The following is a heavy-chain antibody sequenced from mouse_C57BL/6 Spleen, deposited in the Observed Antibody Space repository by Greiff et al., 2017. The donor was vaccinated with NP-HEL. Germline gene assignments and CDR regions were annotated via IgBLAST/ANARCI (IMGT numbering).Heavy chain of an antibody. CDR3: ARSGNYLYYFDY. D-gene: IGHD2-1*01. CDR1: GYTFTSYG. V-gene: IGHV1-81*01. CDR2: IYPRSGNT. J-gene: IGHJ2*01. Sequence: VQLVESGAELARPGASVKLSCKASGYTFTSYGISWVKQRTGQGLEWIGEIYPRSGNTYYNEKFKGKATLTADKSSSTAYMELRSLTSEDSAVYFCARSGNYLYYFDYWGQGTTLTVSS.